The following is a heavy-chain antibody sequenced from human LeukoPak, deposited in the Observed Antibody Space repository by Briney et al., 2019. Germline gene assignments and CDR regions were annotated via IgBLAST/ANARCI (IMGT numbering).Heavy chain of an antibody. J-gene: IGHJ4*02. D-gene: IGHD6-13*01. V-gene: IGHV4-34*01. CDR3: AIPGYSSSWYGIDY. CDR1: GGSFSGYY. CDR2: INHSGST. Sequence: SETLSLTCAVYGGSFSGYYWSWIRQPPGKGLEWIGEINHSGSTNYNPSLKSRVTISVDTSKNQFTLKLSSVTAADTAVYYCAIPGYSSSWYGIDYWGQGTLVTVSS.